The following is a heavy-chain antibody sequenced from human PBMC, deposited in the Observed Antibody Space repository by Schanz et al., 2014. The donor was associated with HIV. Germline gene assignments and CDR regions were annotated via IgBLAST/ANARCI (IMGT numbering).Heavy chain of an antibody. CDR2: ISESGGRT. CDR1: GFTFSNYA. V-gene: IGHV3-23*01. D-gene: IGHD4-17*01. Sequence: EVQLLESGGGLVQPGGSLRLSCAASGFTFSNYAMSWVRQAPGKGLEWVSSISESGGRTYYADSVNGRFTISRDNSKNTLYLQMTTLRTEDTAVYGCARQGLRFSFWLDYWGQGTPVTVS. J-gene: IGHJ4*02. CDR3: ARQGLRFSFWLDY.